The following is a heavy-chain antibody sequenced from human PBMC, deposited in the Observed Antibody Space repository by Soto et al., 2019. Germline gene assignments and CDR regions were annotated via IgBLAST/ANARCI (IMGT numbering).Heavy chain of an antibody. CDR2: INPSGGST. CDR3: AREEPKTGMAV. J-gene: IGHJ6*04. V-gene: IGHV1-46*01. Sequence: WDASGNTIASNYMHWAQQAPGQGLEWMGIINPSGGSTSYAQKFQGRVTMTRDTSTSTVYMELSSLRSEDTAVYYCAREEPKTGMAVWGKGTTVTVSS. D-gene: IGHD1-1*01. CDR1: GNTIASNY.